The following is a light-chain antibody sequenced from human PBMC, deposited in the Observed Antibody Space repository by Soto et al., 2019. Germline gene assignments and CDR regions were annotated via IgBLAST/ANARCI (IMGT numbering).Light chain of an antibody. J-gene: IGLJ1*01. V-gene: IGLV2-14*01. CDR3: SSDTGSSALFV. CDR1: SSDVGGYNF. Sequence: QSVLTQPASVSGSPGQSITISCTGASSDVGGYNFVSWYQQHPGKAPKLMIYEVSNRPSGVSSRFSGSKSGNTASLTISGLQAEDEDDYYCSSDTGSSALFVFGTGTKVTVL. CDR2: EVS.